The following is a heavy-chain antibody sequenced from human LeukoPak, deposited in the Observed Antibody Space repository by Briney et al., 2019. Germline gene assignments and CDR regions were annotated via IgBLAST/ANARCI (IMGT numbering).Heavy chain of an antibody. CDR1: GFTFSSYW. V-gene: IGHV3-7*01. CDR2: IKQDGSEK. J-gene: IGHJ4*02. CDR3: AREWNGYDYVGEDY. D-gene: IGHD5-12*01. Sequence: GGSLRLSCAASGFTFSSYWMSWVRQAPGKGLEWVANIKQDGSEKYYVDSVKGRFTISRDNAKNSLYLQMNSLRAEDTAVYYCAREWNGYDYVGEDYWGQGTLVIVSS.